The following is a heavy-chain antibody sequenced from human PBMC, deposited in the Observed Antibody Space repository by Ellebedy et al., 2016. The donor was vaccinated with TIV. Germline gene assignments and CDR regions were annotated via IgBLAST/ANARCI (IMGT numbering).Heavy chain of an antibody. CDR3: ARDVVVTAIRYYYYGMDV. Sequence: SETLSLTXTVSGGSVSSGSYYWSWILQPPGKGLEWIGYIYYSGSTNYNPSLKSRVTISVDTSKNQFSLKLSSVTAADTAVYYCARDVVVTAIRYYYYGMDVWGQGTTVTVSS. CDR2: IYYSGST. D-gene: IGHD2-21*02. V-gene: IGHV4-61*01. J-gene: IGHJ6*02. CDR1: GGSVSSGSYY.